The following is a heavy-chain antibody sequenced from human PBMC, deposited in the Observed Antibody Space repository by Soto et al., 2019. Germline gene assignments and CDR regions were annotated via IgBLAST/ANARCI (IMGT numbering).Heavy chain of an antibody. CDR2: ISYDGSNK. V-gene: IGHV3-30*18. CDR3: AKDVVVGATTGLGDYYYYYGMDV. J-gene: IGHJ6*02. CDR1: GFTFSSYG. D-gene: IGHD1-26*01. Sequence: GGSLRLSCAASGFTFSSYGMHWVRQAPGKGLEWVAVISYDGSNKYYADSVKGRFTISRDNSKNTLYLQMNSLRAEDTAVYYCAKDVVVGATTGLGDYYYYYGMDVWGQGNTVTVS.